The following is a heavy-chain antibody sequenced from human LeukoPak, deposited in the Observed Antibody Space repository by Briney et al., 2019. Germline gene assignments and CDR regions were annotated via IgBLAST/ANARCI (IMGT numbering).Heavy chain of an antibody. CDR1: GLTFSRYA. J-gene: IGHJ4*02. Sequence: GRSLSLSCAPSGLTFSRYAMGWVRQAPGKGLGWVSAISGSGGSTNYADSVKGRFTIPRDNSNNTPYQQMNSLRAEDTAVYYCAKEWGLYDSSGYYYDYWRQGTLVTLPS. CDR2: ISGSGGST. D-gene: IGHD3-22*01. V-gene: IGHV3-23*01. CDR3: AKEWGLYDSSGYYYDY.